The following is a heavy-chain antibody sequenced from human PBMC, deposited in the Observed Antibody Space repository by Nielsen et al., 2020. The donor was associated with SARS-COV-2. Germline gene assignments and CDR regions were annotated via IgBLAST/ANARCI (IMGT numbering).Heavy chain of an antibody. Sequence: GGSLRLSCAASGFTLSSYGMHWVRQAPGKGLEWVAVIWHDGRNKYYADSVKGRFTISRDNSKNTVYLQMNSLRAEDTAVYYCARARFYCSGGTCHLYYFDVWGQGTTVVVSS. CDR3: ARARFYCSGGTCHLYYFDV. V-gene: IGHV3-33*01. D-gene: IGHD2-15*01. CDR2: IWHDGRNK. CDR1: GFTLSSYG. J-gene: IGHJ6*02.